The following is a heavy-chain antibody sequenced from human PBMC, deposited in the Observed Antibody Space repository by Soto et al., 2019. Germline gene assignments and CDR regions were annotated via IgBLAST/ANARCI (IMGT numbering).Heavy chain of an antibody. CDR1: GFTFSSYW. V-gene: IGHV3-7*01. CDR3: ARPRGDY. Sequence: EVHLVESGGGLVQPGGSLRLSCVASGFTFSSYWMHWVRQAPGKGLEWVANIKQDGSEKNYADSVKGRFTISRDNAKNSLYLQMKSLGAEDTAVYYCARPRGDYWGHGTLVIVSS. D-gene: IGHD3-10*01. CDR2: IKQDGSEK. J-gene: IGHJ4*01.